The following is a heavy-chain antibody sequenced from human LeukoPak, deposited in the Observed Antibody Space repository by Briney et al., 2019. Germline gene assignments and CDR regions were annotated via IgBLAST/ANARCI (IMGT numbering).Heavy chain of an antibody. CDR1: GGSISRYY. CDR3: VRASSWLPFEY. Sequence: SETLSLTCSVSGGSISRYYWSWIRQPAGKGLQWIGRIYTSGSTNYNPSLKSRVTMSVDTSKNQFSLKLSSVTAADTAVYYCVRASSWLPFEYWGQGTLATVSS. V-gene: IGHV4-4*07. J-gene: IGHJ4*02. CDR2: IYTSGST. D-gene: IGHD6-13*01.